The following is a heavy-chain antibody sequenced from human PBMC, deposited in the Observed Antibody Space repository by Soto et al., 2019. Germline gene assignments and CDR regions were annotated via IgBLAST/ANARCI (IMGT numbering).Heavy chain of an antibody. J-gene: IGHJ6*02. CDR2: INHSGST. D-gene: IGHD3-3*01. V-gene: IGHV4-34*01. Sequence: SETLSLTCAVYGGSFSGYYWSWIRQPPGKGLEWIGEINHSGSTNYNPSLKSRVTISVDTSKNQFSLKLSSVTAAYTAVYYCARGRVLRFLEWLSDSYYYGMDVWGQGTTGT. CDR1: GGSFSGYY. CDR3: ARGRVLRFLEWLSDSYYYGMDV.